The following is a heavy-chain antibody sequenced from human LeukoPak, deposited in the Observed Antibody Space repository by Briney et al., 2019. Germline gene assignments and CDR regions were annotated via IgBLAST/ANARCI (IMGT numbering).Heavy chain of an antibody. D-gene: IGHD3-22*01. CDR1: GGPIYSYF. CDR3: ARMKFYDSTGYSPGHYMDV. CDR2: LSPGVST. V-gene: IGHV4-4*07. Sequence: SETLSLTCTVSGGPIYSYFWSWIRQTAGKGLEWFGRLSPGVSTDYNPSLKSRVTMSVDTSRNQFALELNTVTAADTAVHYCARMKFYDSTGYSPGHYMDVWGKGTTVTVSS. J-gene: IGHJ6*03.